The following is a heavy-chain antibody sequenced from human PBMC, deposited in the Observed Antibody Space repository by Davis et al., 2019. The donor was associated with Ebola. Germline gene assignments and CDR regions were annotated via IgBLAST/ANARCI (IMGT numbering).Heavy chain of an antibody. CDR3: AKRGSDYYDSSGYYPFDY. CDR2: IKQDGSEK. CDR1: GFTFSSYW. D-gene: IGHD3-22*01. J-gene: IGHJ4*02. V-gene: IGHV3-7*03. Sequence: GESLKISCAASGFTFSSYWMSWVRQAPGKGLEWVANIKQDGSEKYYVDSVKGRFTISRDNSKNTLYLQMNSLRAEDTAVYYCAKRGSDYYDSSGYYPFDYWGQGTLVTVSS.